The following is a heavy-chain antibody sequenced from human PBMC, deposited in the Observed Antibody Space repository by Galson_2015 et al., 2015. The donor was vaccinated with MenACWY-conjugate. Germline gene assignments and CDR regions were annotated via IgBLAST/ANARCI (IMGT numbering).Heavy chain of an antibody. J-gene: IGHJ5*02. V-gene: IGHV3-21*01. Sequence: SLRLSCAVSGFTFSSFSMNWVRQAPGKGLEWVSSISATSATIYYADSVKGRFTISRDNAKNSLYLQMNSLRAEDTAVYYCARTAGSVPPWGRGTLVTVSS. CDR1: GFTFSSFS. CDR3: ARTAGSVPP. CDR2: ISATSATI. D-gene: IGHD6-13*01.